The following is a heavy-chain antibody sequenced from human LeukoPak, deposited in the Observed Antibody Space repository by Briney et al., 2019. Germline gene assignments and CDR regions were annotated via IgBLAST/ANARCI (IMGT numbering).Heavy chain of an antibody. V-gene: IGHV4-39*01. CDR1: GGSISSSSYY. Sequence: SETLSLTCTVSGGSISSSSYYWGWIRQPPGKGLEWIGSIYYSGSTYYNPSLKSRVTISVDTSKNQFSLKLRSVTAADTAVYYCQAASRFPFFDYWGQGTLVTVSS. D-gene: IGHD6-6*01. CDR3: QAASRFPFFDY. CDR2: IYYSGST. J-gene: IGHJ4*02.